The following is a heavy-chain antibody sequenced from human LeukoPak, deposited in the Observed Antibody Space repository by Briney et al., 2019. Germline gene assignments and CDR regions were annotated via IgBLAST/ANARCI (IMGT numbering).Heavy chain of an antibody. CDR1: GFTFSSYG. D-gene: IGHD3-10*01. CDR3: ARDANFGYDAFDL. CDR2: IWDDGSNK. V-gene: IGHV3-33*01. J-gene: IGHJ3*01. Sequence: GGSLRLSCAASGFTFSSYGMHWVRQAPGKGLEWVAVIWDDGSNKYYADSVKGRFTISRDNYKNTLYLQVNSLRAEDTAVYYCARDANFGYDAFDLWGQGTMVTVSS.